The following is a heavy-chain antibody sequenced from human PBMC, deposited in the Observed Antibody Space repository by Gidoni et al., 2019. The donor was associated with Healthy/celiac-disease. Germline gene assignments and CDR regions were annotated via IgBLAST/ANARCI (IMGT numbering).Heavy chain of an antibody. D-gene: IGHD3-16*01. CDR1: GFTFSSYW. J-gene: IGHJ3*02. CDR2: IKQDGSEK. CDR3: ARVPPLTAFDI. V-gene: IGHV3-7*04. Sequence: EVQLVESGGGLVQPRGSLRLSCAASGFTFSSYWMSWVRQAPGKGLECVANIKQDGSEKYYVDSVKGRFTISRDNAKNSLYLQMNSLRAEDTAVYYCARVPPLTAFDIWGQGTMVTVSS.